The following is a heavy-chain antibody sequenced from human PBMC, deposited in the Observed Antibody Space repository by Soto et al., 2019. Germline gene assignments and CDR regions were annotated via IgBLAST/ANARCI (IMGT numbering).Heavy chain of an antibody. CDR1: GGSISSGGYS. D-gene: IGHD3-16*01. J-gene: IGHJ4*02. Sequence: QVQLQESGPGLVKPSQTLSLTCTVSGGSISSGGYSWSWIRQHPVKGLEWIGYIYYSGSTYYNPSLKSRVTISVDTSKNQFSLKLSSVTAADTAVYYCARVGVIIGYYFDYWGQGTLVTVSS. CDR3: ARVGVIIGYYFDY. V-gene: IGHV4-31*03. CDR2: IYYSGST.